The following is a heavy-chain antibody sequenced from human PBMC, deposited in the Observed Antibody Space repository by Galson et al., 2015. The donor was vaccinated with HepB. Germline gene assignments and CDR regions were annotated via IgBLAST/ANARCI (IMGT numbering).Heavy chain of an antibody. V-gene: IGHV7-4-1*02. J-gene: IGHJ4*02. D-gene: IGHD6-13*01. CDR3: ARDPGSSSWYRLEA. CDR1: GYTFTSYA. Sequence: SLKVSCKASGYTFTSYAMNWVRQAPGQGLEWMGWINTNTGNPTYAQGFTGRFVFSLDTSVSTAYLQISSLKAEDTAVYYCARDPGSSSWYRLEAWGQGTLVTVSS. CDR2: INTNTGNP.